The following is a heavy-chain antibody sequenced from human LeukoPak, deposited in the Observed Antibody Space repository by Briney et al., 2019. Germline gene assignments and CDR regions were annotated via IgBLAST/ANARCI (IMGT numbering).Heavy chain of an antibody. CDR2: INPNSGGT. CDR3: ATHSPEWRYSGYYNYYYIDV. D-gene: IGHD5-12*01. V-gene: IGHV1-2*02. CDR1: GYTFTGYY. Sequence: GASVKVSCKASGYTFTGYYMHWVRQAPGQGLEWMGWINPNSGGTNYAQKFQGRVTMTRDTSISTAYMELSRLTSEDTAVYYCATHSPEWRYSGYYNYYYIDVWGKGTTVIVSS. J-gene: IGHJ6*03.